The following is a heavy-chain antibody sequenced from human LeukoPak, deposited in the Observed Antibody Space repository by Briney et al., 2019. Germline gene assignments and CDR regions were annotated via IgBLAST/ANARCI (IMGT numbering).Heavy chain of an antibody. V-gene: IGHV4-39*01. Sequence: SETLSLTCTVSGGSISSSSYYWGWIRQPPGKGLEWIGSIYYSGSTYYNPSLKSRVTVSVDTSKNQFSLKLSSVTAADTAVYYCARHRTIFGVVNSWSDYYMDVWGKGTTVTVSS. D-gene: IGHD3-3*01. J-gene: IGHJ6*03. CDR3: ARHRTIFGVVNSWSDYYMDV. CDR1: GGSISSSSYY. CDR2: IYYSGST.